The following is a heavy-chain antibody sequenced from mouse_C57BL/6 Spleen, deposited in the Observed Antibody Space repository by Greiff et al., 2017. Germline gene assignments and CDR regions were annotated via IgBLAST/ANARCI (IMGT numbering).Heavy chain of an antibody. D-gene: IGHD4-1*01. CDR3: ARSTGHY. CDR1: GYTFTSYW. Sequence: QVQLQQPGAELVKPGASVKLSCKASGYTFTSYWMQWVKQRPGQGLEWIGEIDPSDSYTNYNQKFKGKATLTVDTSSSTAYMQLSSLTSEDSAVYYCARSTGHYWGQGTTLTVSS. CDR2: IDPSDSYT. V-gene: IGHV1-50*01. J-gene: IGHJ2*01.